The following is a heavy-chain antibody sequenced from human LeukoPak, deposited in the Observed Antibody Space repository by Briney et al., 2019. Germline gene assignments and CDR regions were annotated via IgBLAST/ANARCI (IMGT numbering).Heavy chain of an antibody. J-gene: IGHJ5*02. V-gene: IGHV3-23*01. D-gene: IGHD3/OR15-3a*01. CDR1: GFTFSSYA. CDR3: AKGKAGGLVDLFDP. CDR2: ISGSDGST. Sequence: GGSLRLSCAASGFTFSSYAMSWVRQAPGKGLEWVSAISGSDGSTYYADSVKGRFTISRDNSKGTLSLQMNSLRAEDTAVYYCAKGKAGGLVDLFDPWGQGTLVTVSS.